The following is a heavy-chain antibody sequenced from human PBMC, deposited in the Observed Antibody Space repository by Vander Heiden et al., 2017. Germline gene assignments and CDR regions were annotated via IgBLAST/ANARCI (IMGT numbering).Heavy chain of an antibody. Sequence: QVQLVQSGAEVKKPGSSVKVSCKASGGTFSSYAISWGRQAPGQGLEWMGGIIPIFDATNYAQKFQGRVTITADESTSTAYMELSSLRSEDTAVYYCATRGDMTTVTTFLYWGQGTLVTVSS. J-gene: IGHJ4*02. V-gene: IGHV1-69*01. CDR3: ATRGDMTTVTTFLY. CDR2: IIPIFDAT. D-gene: IGHD4-17*01. CDR1: GGTFSSYA.